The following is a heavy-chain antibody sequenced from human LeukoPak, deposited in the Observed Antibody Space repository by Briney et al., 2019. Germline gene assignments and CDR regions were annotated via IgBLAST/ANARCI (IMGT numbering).Heavy chain of an antibody. J-gene: IGHJ6*02. CDR1: GFTFSDYY. D-gene: IGHD3-3*01. CDR3: ARDSYDFWSGYEAYGMDV. V-gene: IGHV3-11*01. Sequence: GGSLRLSCAASGFTFSDYYMSWIRQAPGEGLEWVSYISSSGSTIYYADSVKGRFTISRDNAKNSLYLRMNSLRAEDTAVYYCARDSYDFWSGYEAYGMDVWGQGTTVTVSS. CDR2: ISSSGSTI.